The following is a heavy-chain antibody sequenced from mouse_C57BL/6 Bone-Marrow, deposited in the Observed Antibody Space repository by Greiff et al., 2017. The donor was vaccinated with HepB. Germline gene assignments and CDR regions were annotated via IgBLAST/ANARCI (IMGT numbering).Heavy chain of an antibody. D-gene: IGHD1-1*02. V-gene: IGHV7-1*01. CDR1: GFTFSDFY. CDR3: ERDAYGYCAMDD. CDR2: SRNKANDYTT. Sequence: EVKVVESGGGLVQSGRSLRLSCATSGFTFSDFYMEWVRQAPGKGLEWIAASRNKANDYTTEYSASVKGRFIVSRDTSQSILYLQMNALRAEDTAINYCERDAYGYCAMDDWGQGTSVTVSS. J-gene: IGHJ4*01.